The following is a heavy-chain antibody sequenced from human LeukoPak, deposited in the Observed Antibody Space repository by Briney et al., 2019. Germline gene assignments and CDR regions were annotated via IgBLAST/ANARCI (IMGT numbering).Heavy chain of an antibody. CDR1: GYTFTGYY. Sequence: ASVEVSCKASGYTFTGYYMHWVRQAPGQGLEWMGWINPNSGGTNYAQKFQGRVTMTRDTSISTAYMELSRLRSDDTAVYYCARPLAPYYDSSGYYGDAFDIWGQGQWSPSLQ. CDR3: ARPLAPYYDSSGYYGDAFDI. V-gene: IGHV1-2*02. CDR2: INPNSGGT. D-gene: IGHD3-22*01. J-gene: IGHJ3*02.